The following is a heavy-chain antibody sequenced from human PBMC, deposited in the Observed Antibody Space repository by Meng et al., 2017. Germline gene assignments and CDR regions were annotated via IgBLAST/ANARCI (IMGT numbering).Heavy chain of an antibody. V-gene: IGHV1-46*01. J-gene: IGHJ4*02. CDR3: ARREIPRDGYRN. CDR1: RYTFTNNY. Sequence: VQSVAERNRPGASVRVSCKASRYTFTNNYMHWVRHSPGQGREWMGIINPSGCSASYAQKFQGRVTMTTYTSTSTAYMELRSLRSDDTAVYYCARREIPRDGYRNWGQGTLVTVSS. CDR2: INPSGCSA. D-gene: IGHD5-24*01.